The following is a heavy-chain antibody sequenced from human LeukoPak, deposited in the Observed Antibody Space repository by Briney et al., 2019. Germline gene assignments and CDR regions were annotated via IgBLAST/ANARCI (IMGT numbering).Heavy chain of an antibody. V-gene: IGHV4-59*08. CDR1: GDSISSYY. J-gene: IGHJ5*02. Sequence: PSETLSLTCTVSGDSISSYYWSWIRQPPGKGLEWIGDIYYSGSTNYNPSLKSRVTISVDTSKNQFSLKLSSVTAADTAVYYCARHGGAAAGGAWFDPWGQGTLVTVSS. CDR2: IYYSGST. D-gene: IGHD6-13*01. CDR3: ARHGGAAAGGAWFDP.